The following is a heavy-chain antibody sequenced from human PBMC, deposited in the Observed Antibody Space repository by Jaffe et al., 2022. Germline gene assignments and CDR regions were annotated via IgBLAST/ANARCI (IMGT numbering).Heavy chain of an antibody. J-gene: IGHJ4*02. CDR3: ARPGSGYSSSSD. Sequence: QLLLQESGPGLVKPSETLSLTCTVSGGSINRSSYYWGWIRQPPGKGLEWIGSIYYTGRTYYTASLKSRVTISVDASKRQFSLRLSSVTAADTAVYFCARPGSGYSSSSDWGQGTLVTVSS. V-gene: IGHV4-39*01. CDR1: GGSINRSSYY. CDR2: IYYTGRT. D-gene: IGHD6-6*01.